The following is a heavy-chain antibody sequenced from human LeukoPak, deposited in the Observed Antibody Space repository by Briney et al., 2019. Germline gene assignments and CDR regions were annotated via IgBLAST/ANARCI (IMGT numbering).Heavy chain of an antibody. CDR3: ARGKTSDDIVEDAFDI. Sequence: GGSLRLSCAASGFTFSSYGMHWVRQAPGKGLEWVAFIRYDGSNKYYADSVKGRFTISRDNSKNTLYLQMNSLRAEDTALYYCARGKTSDDIVEDAFDIWGQGTMVAVSS. V-gene: IGHV3-30*02. CDR2: IRYDGSNK. D-gene: IGHD2-15*01. J-gene: IGHJ3*02. CDR1: GFTFSSYG.